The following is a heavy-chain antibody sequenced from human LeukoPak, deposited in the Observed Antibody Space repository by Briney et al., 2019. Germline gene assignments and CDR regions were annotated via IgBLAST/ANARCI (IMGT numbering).Heavy chain of an antibody. D-gene: IGHD2-15*01. V-gene: IGHV1-2*06. CDR2: INPNSGGT. Sequence: ASVKVSCKASGYTFTGYYIHWVRQVPGQGLEWMGRINPNSGGTNYAQNFQGRVTMTRDTSITTAYMELIRLRSDDTAVYYCAREAVVASTPDSWGQGTLVTVSS. CDR3: AREAVVASTPDS. CDR1: GYTFTGYY. J-gene: IGHJ4*02.